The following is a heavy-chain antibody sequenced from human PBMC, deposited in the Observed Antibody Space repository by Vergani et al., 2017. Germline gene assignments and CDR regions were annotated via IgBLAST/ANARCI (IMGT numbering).Heavy chain of an antibody. Sequence: QVQLQQWGAGLLKPSETLSLTCGVYGVSFSVYYWSWIRQSPGKGLEWIGAINDIGSTNYNPSLKSRVTISVDTSKTQFSLRLNSVTAADTAVYYCARDGGEYDKDALDVWGQGTKVTVTS. CDR3: ARDGGEYDKDALDV. J-gene: IGHJ3*01. V-gene: IGHV4-34*01. CDR1: GVSFSVYY. CDR2: INDIGST. D-gene: IGHD2-21*01.